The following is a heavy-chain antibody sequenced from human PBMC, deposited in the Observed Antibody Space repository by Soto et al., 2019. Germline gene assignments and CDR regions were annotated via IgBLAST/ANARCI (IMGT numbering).Heavy chain of an antibody. J-gene: IGHJ4*02. CDR3: ARGGRLAAAGRDY. D-gene: IGHD6-13*01. V-gene: IGHV4-34*01. CDR2: INHSGST. Sequence: NPSETLSLTCAVYGGSFSGYYWSWIRQPPGKGLEWIGEINHSGSTNYNPSLKSRVTISVDTSKNQFSLKLSSVTAADTAVYYCARGGRLAAAGRDYWGQGTLVTVSS. CDR1: GGSFSGYY.